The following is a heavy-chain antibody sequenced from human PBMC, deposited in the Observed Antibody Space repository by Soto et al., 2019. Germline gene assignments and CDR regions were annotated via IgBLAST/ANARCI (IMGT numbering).Heavy chain of an antibody. CDR3: AAELWFGELSWFDP. Sequence: SETLSLTCTVSGGSISSGGYYWSWIRQHPGKGLEWIGYIYYSGSTYYNPSLKSRVTISVDTSKNQFSLKLSSVTAADTAVYYCAAELWFGELSWFDPWGQGTLVTVSS. CDR2: IYYSGST. J-gene: IGHJ5*02. D-gene: IGHD3-10*01. V-gene: IGHV4-31*03. CDR1: GGSISSGGYY.